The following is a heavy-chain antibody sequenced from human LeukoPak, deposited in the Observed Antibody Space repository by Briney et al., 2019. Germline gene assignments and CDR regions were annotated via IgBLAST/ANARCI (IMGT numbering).Heavy chain of an antibody. V-gene: IGHV4-39*01. CDR1: GGSISNSSYY. Sequence: SETLSLTCTVSGGSISNSSYYWGWIRQPPGKGLEWIGSIYYSGSTYYNPSLKSRVTISVDTSKNQFSLKLSPVTAADTAVYYCARHFPSSYFDWHSPYYFDYWGQGTLVTVSS. CDR2: IYYSGST. CDR3: ARHFPSSYFDWHSPYYFDY. J-gene: IGHJ4*02. D-gene: IGHD3-9*01.